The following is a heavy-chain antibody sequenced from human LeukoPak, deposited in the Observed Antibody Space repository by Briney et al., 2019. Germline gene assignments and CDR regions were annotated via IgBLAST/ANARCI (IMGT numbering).Heavy chain of an antibody. CDR2: IYSGGST. V-gene: IGHV3-53*04. CDR1: GFTVSSNY. CDR3: ARDGSIAAAGTWWFDP. J-gene: IGHJ5*02. D-gene: IGHD6-13*01. Sequence: GGSLRLSCAASGFTVSSNYMSWVRQAPGKGLEWVSVIYSGGSTYYADSVKGRFTISRHNSKNTLYLQMNSLRAEDTAVYYCARDGSIAAAGTWWFDPWGQGTLVTVSS.